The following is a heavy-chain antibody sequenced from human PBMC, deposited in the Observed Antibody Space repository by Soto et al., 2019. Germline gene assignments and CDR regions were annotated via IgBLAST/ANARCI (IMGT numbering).Heavy chain of an antibody. CDR2: ISSSGSTI. CDR3: ARGYGDYVYWYFDL. J-gene: IGHJ2*01. CDR1: GFTFSSYE. D-gene: IGHD4-17*01. V-gene: IGHV3-48*03. Sequence: PGGSLRLSCAASGFTFSSYEMNWVRQAPGKGLEWVSYISSSGSTIYYADSVKGRFTISRDNAKNSLYLQMNSLRAEDTAVYYCARGYGDYVYWYFDLWGRGTLVTVSS.